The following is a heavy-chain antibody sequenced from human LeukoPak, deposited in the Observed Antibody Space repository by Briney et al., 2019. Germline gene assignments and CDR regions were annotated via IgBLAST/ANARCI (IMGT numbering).Heavy chain of an antibody. CDR1: GGCINKINTF. V-gene: IGHV4-39*01. CDR2: IAYSGST. D-gene: IGHD3-22*01. Sequence: SETLSLTCSVSGGCINKINTFWGWIRQPPGRGLEWIGSIAYSGSTYYIPSLKSRVTISVDTSENQFSLRLNSVTAADTAVYYCARVTYYYDSSGYYVSRNYYYYYYMDVWGKGTTVTISS. J-gene: IGHJ6*03. CDR3: ARVTYYYDSSGYYVSRNYYYYYYMDV.